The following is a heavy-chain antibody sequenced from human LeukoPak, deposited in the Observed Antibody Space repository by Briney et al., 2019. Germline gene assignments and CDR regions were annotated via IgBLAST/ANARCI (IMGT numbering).Heavy chain of an antibody. D-gene: IGHD3-9*01. CDR3: ANNSGDYNIWTGSNPGY. CDR1: GFTFSSYW. Sequence: GGSLRLSCAASGFTFSSYWVHWVRQAPGKGLVWVSRINSDGSSTSYADSVKGRFTISRDNAKNTLYLQMNSLRAEDTAVYYCANNSGDYNIWTGSNPGYWGQRTQVTVS. V-gene: IGHV3-74*01. CDR2: INSDGSST. J-gene: IGHJ4*02.